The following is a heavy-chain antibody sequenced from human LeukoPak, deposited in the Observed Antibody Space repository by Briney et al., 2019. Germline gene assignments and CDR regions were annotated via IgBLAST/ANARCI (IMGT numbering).Heavy chain of an antibody. D-gene: IGHD2-2*01. J-gene: IGHJ4*02. CDR2: ISSSSSYI. CDR3: ASGSSTNSYYFDY. Sequence: GGSLRLSCAASGFTFSSYSMNWVRQAPGKGLEWVSSISSSSSYIYYADSVRGRFTISRDNAKNSLYLQMNSLRAEDTAVYYCASGSSTNSYYFDYWGQGTLVTVSS. V-gene: IGHV3-21*01. CDR1: GFTFSSYS.